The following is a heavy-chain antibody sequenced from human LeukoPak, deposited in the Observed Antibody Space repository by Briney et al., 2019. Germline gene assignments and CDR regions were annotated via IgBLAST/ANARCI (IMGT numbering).Heavy chain of an antibody. CDR3: ARTVKRYYYYYYMDV. CDR1: GGSISSGNYY. CDR2: IYTSGST. Sequence: SETLSLTCSGSGGSISSGNYYWSWIRQPAGKGLEWIGRIYTSGSTNYNPSLKSRVTISVDTSKNQFSLKLSSVTAADTAVYYCARTVKRYYYYYYMDVWGKGTTVTVSS. D-gene: IGHD1-1*01. J-gene: IGHJ6*03. V-gene: IGHV4-61*02.